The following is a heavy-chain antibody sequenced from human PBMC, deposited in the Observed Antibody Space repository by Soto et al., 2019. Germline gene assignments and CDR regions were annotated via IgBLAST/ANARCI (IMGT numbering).Heavy chain of an antibody. J-gene: IGHJ4*01. CDR3: AIATAYFCSTTRYPFD. D-gene: IGHD2-2*01. CDR2: NSNKGDT. V-gene: IGHV4-30-4*01. CDR1: GVSLNNDNYN. Sequence: SEPRSLTRVVSGVSLNNDNYNWTWIRRPPGKGLEWIGYNSNKGDTSYNPSLKGRVTILADRSNNQFSLNLHSLTAADTAVYYCAIATAYFCSTTRYPFD.